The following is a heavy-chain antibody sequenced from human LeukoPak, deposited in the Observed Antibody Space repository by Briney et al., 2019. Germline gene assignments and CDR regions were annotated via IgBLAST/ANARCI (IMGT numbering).Heavy chain of an antibody. CDR3: TRETYYYDSSAYVIDY. Sequence: SETLSLTCTVSGYSISSGYYWGWIRQPPGKGLEWIGSIYHSGRTFYNPSLKSRVTISVDTSKNQFSLKLTSVTAADTAVYYCTRETYYYDSSAYVIDYWGQGTLVTVSS. CDR1: GYSISSGYY. V-gene: IGHV4-38-2*02. J-gene: IGHJ4*02. D-gene: IGHD3-22*01. CDR2: IYHSGRT.